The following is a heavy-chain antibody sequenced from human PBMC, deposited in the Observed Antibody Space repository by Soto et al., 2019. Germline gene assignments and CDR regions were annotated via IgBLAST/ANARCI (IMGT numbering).Heavy chain of an antibody. D-gene: IGHD3-9*01. V-gene: IGHV4-34*01. CDR3: ARGGSNDWQVAFDI. CDR1: GGSFSTYY. Sequence: QLQQWGAGLLKPSETLSLTCVVSGGSFSTYYYNWIRQSPGKGLEWIGEMNHSGSNNYSPSLKRRVTMSLDTCKNQFSLKLTSVTAADTAVYYCARGGSNDWQVAFDIWGQGTMVTVSS. J-gene: IGHJ3*02. CDR2: MNHSGSN.